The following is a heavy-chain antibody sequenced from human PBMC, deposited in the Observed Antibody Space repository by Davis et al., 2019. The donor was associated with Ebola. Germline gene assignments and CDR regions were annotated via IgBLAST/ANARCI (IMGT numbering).Heavy chain of an antibody. V-gene: IGHV3-30*14. J-gene: IGHJ6*02. Sequence: PGGSLRLSCGASTFSFNVYAMHWVRQAPGKGLEWVAVIGHDGTTKTYADSVKGRFIISRDNSKTTMSLQMNSLGADDTAVYYCARGDNYYGLDVWGQGTTVTVSS. CDR2: IGHDGTTK. CDR1: TFSFNVYA. CDR3: ARGDNYYGLDV.